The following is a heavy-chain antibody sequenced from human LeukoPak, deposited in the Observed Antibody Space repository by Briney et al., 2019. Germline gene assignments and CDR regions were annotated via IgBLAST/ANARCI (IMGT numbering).Heavy chain of an antibody. J-gene: IGHJ6*02. Sequence: SWIRQPPGKGLEWVGFIRSKAYGGTTEYAASVKGRFTISRDDSKSIAYLQMNSLKTEDTAVYYCARVGRHGMDVWGQGTTVTVSS. CDR2: IRSKAYGGTT. V-gene: IGHV3-49*02. D-gene: IGHD1-26*01. CDR3: ARVGRHGMDV.